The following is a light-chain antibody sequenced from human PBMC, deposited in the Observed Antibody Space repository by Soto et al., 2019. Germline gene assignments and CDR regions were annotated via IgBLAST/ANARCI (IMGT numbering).Light chain of an antibody. CDR1: SSNIGAGYD. V-gene: IGLV1-40*01. Sequence: QSVLTQPPSVSGAPGQRVTISCTGSSSNIGAGYDVHWYQQLPGTAPKLLIYANKNRPSGVPDRFSGSKSGTSASLAITGLQAEDEADYYCQSYDSSLSGYVFGTGTKVTVL. CDR2: ANK. CDR3: QSYDSSLSGYV. J-gene: IGLJ1*01.